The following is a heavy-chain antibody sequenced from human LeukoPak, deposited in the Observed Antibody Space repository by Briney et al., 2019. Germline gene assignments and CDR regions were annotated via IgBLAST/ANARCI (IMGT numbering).Heavy chain of an antibody. CDR2: INHSGGST. CDR1: GYTFTSYY. Sequence: ASVKVSCKASGYTFTSYYMHWVRQAPGQGLEWMGIINHSGGSTSYAQKFQGRVTMTRDTSTSTVYMELSSLRSEDTAVYYCAREHGTAMVSNWGQGTLVTVSS. V-gene: IGHV1-46*01. CDR3: AREHGTAMVSN. D-gene: IGHD5-18*01. J-gene: IGHJ4*02.